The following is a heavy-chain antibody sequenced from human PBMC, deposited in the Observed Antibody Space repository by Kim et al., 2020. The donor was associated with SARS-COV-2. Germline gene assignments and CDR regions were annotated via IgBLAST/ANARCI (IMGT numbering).Heavy chain of an antibody. V-gene: IGHV4-31*03. D-gene: IGHD2-21*02. J-gene: IGHJ5*02. CDR1: GDSITRGSYY. CDR3: ARAGYDAGVMVTAIGGNWFDP. CDR2: NYYSGSA. Sequence: SETLSLTCTVSGDSITRGSYYWTWIRQLPGKGLEYIGFNYYSGSASYTPSLKSRVAMSVDTSKNQFSLQLSSVTAADTAVYYCARAGYDAGVMVTAIGGNWFDPWGQGTLVTVSS.